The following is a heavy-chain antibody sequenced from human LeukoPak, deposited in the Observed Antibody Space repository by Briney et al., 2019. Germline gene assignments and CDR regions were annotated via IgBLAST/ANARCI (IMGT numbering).Heavy chain of an antibody. CDR3: ARDEYDSSGYHTGFDY. CDR1: GLTVSSNY. J-gene: IGHJ4*02. V-gene: IGHV3-66*02. CDR2: IYSGGST. Sequence: GGSLRLSWAASGLTVSSNYMSWVRQAPGKGLEWVSVIYSGGSTYYADSVKGRFTISRDNSKNTLYLQMNSLRAEDTAAYYCARDEYDSSGYHTGFDYWGQGTLVTVSS. D-gene: IGHD3-22*01.